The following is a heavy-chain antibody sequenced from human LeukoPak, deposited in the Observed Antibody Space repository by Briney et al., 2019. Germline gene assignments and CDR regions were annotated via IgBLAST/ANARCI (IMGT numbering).Heavy chain of an antibody. D-gene: IGHD1-26*01. CDR1: GYTFTSYD. CDR2: MNPNSGNT. CDR3: SRGLWELSD. V-gene: IGHV1-8*01. Sequence: ASVKVTCKASGYTFTSYDINWVRQATGQGPEWMGWMNPNSGNTGYGEKFQGRVTMTRNTSISTAYMELSSLRSEDTAVYYRSRGLWELSDWGQGTLVTVSS. J-gene: IGHJ4*02.